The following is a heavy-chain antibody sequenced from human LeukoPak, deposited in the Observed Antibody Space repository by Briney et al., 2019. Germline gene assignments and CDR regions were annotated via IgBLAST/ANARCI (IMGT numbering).Heavy chain of an antibody. CDR2: ISSSSSYI. CDR3: ARDIVVVPAAIWVAAAGIGYFDY. CDR1: GFTFSSYS. Sequence: GRSLRPACAASGFTFSSYSMNWVRQAPGKGLEWVSSISSSSSYIYYADSVKGRFTISRDNTKNSLYLQMNSLRAEDTAVYYCARDIVVVPAAIWVAAAGIGYFDYWGQGTPVTVSS. V-gene: IGHV3-21*01. J-gene: IGHJ4*02. D-gene: IGHD2-2*01.